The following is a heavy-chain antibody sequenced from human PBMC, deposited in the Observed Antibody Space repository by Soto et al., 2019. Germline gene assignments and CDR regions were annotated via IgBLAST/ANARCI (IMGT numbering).Heavy chain of an antibody. J-gene: IGHJ4*02. Sequence: QLQLVQSGAEVKKPGSSVKVSCKASGGTFSSYAISWVRQAPRQRLEWMGGIIPIFGTANYAQKFQGRVTITADESTSTAYMELSSLRSEDSAVYYCAGWSDFDWFLSGWGQGTLVTVSS. CDR3: AGWSDFDWFLSG. CDR1: GGTFSSYA. CDR2: IIPIFGTA. D-gene: IGHD3-9*01. V-gene: IGHV1-69*01.